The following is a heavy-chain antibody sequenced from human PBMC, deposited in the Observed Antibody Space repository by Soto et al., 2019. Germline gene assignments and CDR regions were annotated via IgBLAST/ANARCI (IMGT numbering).Heavy chain of an antibody. D-gene: IGHD3-3*01. V-gene: IGHV2-5*02. Sequence: QITLKESGPTLVNPTQTLTLTCTFSGFSLSTSGVGVGWIRQPPGKALEWLALIYWDDDKRYSPSLKSRLTITKDTSKNQVVLTMTNMDPVDTATYYCAHSPPATLYDFWSGYPLDNWFDPWGQGTLVTVSS. J-gene: IGHJ5*02. CDR3: AHSPPATLYDFWSGYPLDNWFDP. CDR2: IYWDDDK. CDR1: GFSLSTSGVG.